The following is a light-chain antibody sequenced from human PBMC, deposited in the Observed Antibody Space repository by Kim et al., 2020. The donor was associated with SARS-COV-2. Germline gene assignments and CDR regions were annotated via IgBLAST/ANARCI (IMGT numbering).Light chain of an antibody. CDR1: YNY. CDR3: CSYAGTYTWV. J-gene: IGLJ3*02. V-gene: IGLV2-11*01. Sequence: YNYVSWYQHNPGKAPKLIIYDVTKRPSGVPDRFSGSKSGNTASLTISGLQADDESDYYCCSYAGTYTWVLGGGTKLTVL. CDR2: DVT.